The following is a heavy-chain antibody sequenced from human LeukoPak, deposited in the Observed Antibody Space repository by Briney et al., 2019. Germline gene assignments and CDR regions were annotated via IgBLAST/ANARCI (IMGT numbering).Heavy chain of an antibody. V-gene: IGHV1-8*01. CDR1: GYTFTSYD. D-gene: IGHD2-2*01. CDR3: ARGGYCSSTSCSFHSWFDP. Sequence: GASVKVSCKASGYTFTSYDINWVRQATGQGLEWMGWMNPNSGNTGYAQKFQGRVTMTRNTSISTAYMELSSLRSEDTAVYYCARGGYCSSTSCSFHSWFDPWGQGTLVTVSS. J-gene: IGHJ5*02. CDR2: MNPNSGNT.